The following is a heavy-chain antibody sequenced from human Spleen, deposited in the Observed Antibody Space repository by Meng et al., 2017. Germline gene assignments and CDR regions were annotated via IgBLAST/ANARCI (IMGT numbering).Heavy chain of an antibody. J-gene: IGHJ3*02. D-gene: IGHD6-13*01. CDR3: ARARRGVAAAATGRAFDI. V-gene: IGHV3-11*04. CDR2: INSRGNTI. CDR1: GFTFSDYY. Sequence: GESLKISCAASGFTFSDYYMTWIRQAPGKGLEWVSHINSRGNTIYYADSVKGRFTISRDNAKNSLYLLMDGLRAEDTAVYYCARARRGVAAAATGRAFDIWGQGTMVTVSS.